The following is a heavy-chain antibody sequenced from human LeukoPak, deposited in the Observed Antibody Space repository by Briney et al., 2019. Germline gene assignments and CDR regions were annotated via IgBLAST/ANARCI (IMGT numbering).Heavy chain of an antibody. CDR1: GFTFSNYG. V-gene: IGHV3-30*18. J-gene: IGHJ4*02. Sequence: GGSLRLSCAASGFTFSNYGMHWVRQAPGKGLEWVAVTAYDEINTNHADSVKGRFTVSRDNSKKTLFLQMNSLRAEDTAVYYCAKADCGSTSCHPDYWGQGTLVTVSS. CDR2: TAYDEINT. CDR3: AKADCGSTSCHPDY. D-gene: IGHD2-2*01.